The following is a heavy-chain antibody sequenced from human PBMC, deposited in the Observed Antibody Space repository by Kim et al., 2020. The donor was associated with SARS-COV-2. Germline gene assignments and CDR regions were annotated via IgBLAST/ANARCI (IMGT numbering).Heavy chain of an antibody. Sequence: SVKVSCKASGGTFSSYAISWVRQAPGQGLEWMGGIIPIFGTANYAQKFQGRVTITADESTSTAYMELSSLRSEDTAVYYCARDHISQYCTNGVCLENWFDPWGQGTLVTVSS. V-gene: IGHV1-69*13. CDR3: ARDHISQYCTNGVCLENWFDP. CDR1: GGTFSSYA. D-gene: IGHD2-8*01. J-gene: IGHJ5*02. CDR2: IIPIFGTA.